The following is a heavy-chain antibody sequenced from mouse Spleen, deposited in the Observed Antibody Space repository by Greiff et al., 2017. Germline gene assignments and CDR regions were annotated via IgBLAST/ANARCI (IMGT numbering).Heavy chain of an antibody. Sequence: VQLQQSGTELVKPGASVKLSCRASGYTFTSYWMHWVKQRPGQGLEWIGNINPSNGGTNYNEKFKTKATLTVDKSSSTAYMQLSSLTSVDSAVYYCARRDYYGSSLGDDWGQGTTLTVSS. J-gene: IGHJ2*01. CDR3: ARRDYYGSSLGDD. CDR2: INPSNGGT. CDR1: GYTFTSYW. D-gene: IGHD1-1*01. V-gene: IGHV1-53*01.